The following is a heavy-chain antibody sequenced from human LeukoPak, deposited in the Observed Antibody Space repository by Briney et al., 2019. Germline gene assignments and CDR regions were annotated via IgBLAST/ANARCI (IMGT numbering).Heavy chain of an antibody. CDR3: ARVRSSGPYYYYYYMDV. D-gene: IGHD6-19*01. Sequence: SETLSLTCTVSGGSISSYYWSWLRQPPGKGLEWIGSIYHSGSTYYNPSLKSRVTISVDTSKNQYSLKLSSVTAADTAVYYCARVRSSGPYYYYYYMDVWGKGTTVTVSS. V-gene: IGHV4-59*12. CDR1: GGSISSYY. J-gene: IGHJ6*03. CDR2: IYHSGST.